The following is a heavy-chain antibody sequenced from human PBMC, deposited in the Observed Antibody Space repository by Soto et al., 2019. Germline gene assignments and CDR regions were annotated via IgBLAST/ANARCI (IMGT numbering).Heavy chain of an antibody. CDR2: MNPNSGNT. V-gene: IGHV1-8*01. D-gene: IGHD3-10*01. J-gene: IGHJ5*02. CDR3: ARVGGKGHPRWGWFDP. Sequence: QVQLVQSGAEVKKPGASVKVSCKASGYTFTSYDINWVRQATGQGLEWMGWMNPNSGNTGYAQKFQGRVTITGNTSISTAYMELSSLRSEDTAVYYCARVGGKGHPRWGWFDPWGQGTLVTVSS. CDR1: GYTFTSYD.